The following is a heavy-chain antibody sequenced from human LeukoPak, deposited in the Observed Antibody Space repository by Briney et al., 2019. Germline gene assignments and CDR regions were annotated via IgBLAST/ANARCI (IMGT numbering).Heavy chain of an antibody. D-gene: IGHD6-13*01. CDR2: INPSSGGA. CDR3: ARSSPPTYYHFYYYMDV. Sequence: APVKVSCKASGYTFTSYYLHWVRQAPGQGLEWMGWINPSSGGAKYAQNFQGRVIITTDTSISTAYMELSSLRSDDTAVYYCARSSPPTYYHFYYYMDVWGKGSTVTVSS. V-gene: IGHV1-2*02. CDR1: GYTFTSYY. J-gene: IGHJ6*03.